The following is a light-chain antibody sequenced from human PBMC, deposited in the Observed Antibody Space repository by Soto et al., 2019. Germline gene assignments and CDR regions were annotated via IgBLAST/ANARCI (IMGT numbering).Light chain of an antibody. CDR2: KAS. CDR1: QSISSW. J-gene: IGKJ4*01. V-gene: IGKV1-5*03. Sequence: DTQMTQSPSTLSASVGDRVTITCRANQSISSWLAWYQQKPGKAPKLLIYKASSLESGVPSRFSGSGSGTEFTLTISSLQPDDFATYYCQQYNSYPLTFGGGTKVDIK. CDR3: QQYNSYPLT.